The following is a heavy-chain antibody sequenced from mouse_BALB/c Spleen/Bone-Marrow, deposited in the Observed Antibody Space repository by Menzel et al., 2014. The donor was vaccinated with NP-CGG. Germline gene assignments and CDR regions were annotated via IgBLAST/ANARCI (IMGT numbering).Heavy chain of an antibody. V-gene: IGHV1-54*01. CDR2: INPGSGGT. J-gene: IGHJ4*01. Sequence: VQLQQSGAELVRPGTSVKVSCKASGYAFTNYLIEWVKQRPGQGLEWIGVINPGSGGTNYNEKFKGKATLTADKSSSTAYMQLSSLTSDDSAVYFCARWDYGMDYWGQGTSVTVSS. CDR3: ARWDYGMDY. CDR1: GYAFTNYL.